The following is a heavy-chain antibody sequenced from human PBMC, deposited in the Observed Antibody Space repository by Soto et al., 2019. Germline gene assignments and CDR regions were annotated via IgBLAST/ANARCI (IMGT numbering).Heavy chain of an antibody. CDR3: AKDLGELPKYYYYGMDI. D-gene: IGHD1-26*01. J-gene: IGHJ6*02. CDR1: GFSFSSYG. CDR2: ISYDGSNK. Sequence: PGGSLRLSCAACGFSFSSYGMHWVRQAPGKGLEWVAVISYDGSNKYYADSVKGRFTISRDNSKNTLYLQMNGLRAEDTAVYYCAKDLGELPKYYYYGMDIWGQGTTVTVSS. V-gene: IGHV3-30*18.